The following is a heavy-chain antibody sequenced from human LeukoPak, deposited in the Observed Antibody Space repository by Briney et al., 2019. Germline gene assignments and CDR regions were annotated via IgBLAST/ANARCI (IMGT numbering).Heavy chain of an antibody. V-gene: IGHV5-51*01. Sequence: GESLKISCEASGYSFATHWIGWVRQMPGKGLEWMGIIYPGDSDTRYSPSFQGQVTISVDTSVSTAYLQWSSLKASDSAIYYCARPIVAAPGKGSLYWGQGTLVTVSS. CDR1: GYSFATHW. J-gene: IGHJ4*02. CDR3: ARPIVAAPGKGSLY. D-gene: IGHD6-13*01. CDR2: IYPGDSDT.